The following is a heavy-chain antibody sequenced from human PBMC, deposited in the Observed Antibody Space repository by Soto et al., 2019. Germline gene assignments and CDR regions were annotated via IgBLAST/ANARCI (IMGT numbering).Heavy chain of an antibody. V-gene: IGHV4-59*01. CDR1: GDSISSYY. CDR2: IYYSGST. Sequence: PSETLSLTCIVSGDSISSYYWSWIRQPPGKRLEWIGYIYYSGSTNYNPSLKSRVAISVDTSKNQFSLRLSSVTAADTAVYYCARSYYDFWSGYPFDYWGQGTLVTVSS. CDR3: ARSYYDFWSGYPFDY. D-gene: IGHD3-3*01. J-gene: IGHJ4*02.